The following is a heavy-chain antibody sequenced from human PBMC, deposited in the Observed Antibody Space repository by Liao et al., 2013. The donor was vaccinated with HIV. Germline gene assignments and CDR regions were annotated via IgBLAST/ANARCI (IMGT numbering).Heavy chain of an antibody. Sequence: QVQLQESGPGLVKPSETLSLTCTVSGGSISIYYWSWIRQPPGKGLEWIGYIYYSGSTNYNPSLKSRVTISVDTSKNQFSLKLSSVTAADTAVYYCARRGGVTIFGVDDFDYWGQGTLVTVSS. CDR3: ARRGGVTIFGVDDFDY. V-gene: IGHV4-59*01. D-gene: IGHD3-3*01. J-gene: IGHJ4*02. CDR1: GGSISIYY. CDR2: IYYSGST.